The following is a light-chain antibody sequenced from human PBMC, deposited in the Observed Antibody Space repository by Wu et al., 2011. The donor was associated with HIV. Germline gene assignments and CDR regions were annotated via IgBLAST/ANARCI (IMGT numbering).Light chain of an antibody. J-gene: IGKJ1*01. CDR2: DTS. Sequence: VLTQSPATLSLSPGDRATLSCRASQSVSNSLAWYQQKPGQTPRLLIFDTSIRATGTPARFSGSGSGTDFTLTISSLEPEDFAVYYCQQRSNWQWTFGQGTKVEIK. V-gene: IGKV3-11*01. CDR3: QQRSNWQWT. CDR1: QSVSNS.